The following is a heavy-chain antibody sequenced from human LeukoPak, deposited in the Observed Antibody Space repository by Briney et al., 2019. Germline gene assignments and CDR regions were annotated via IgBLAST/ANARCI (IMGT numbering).Heavy chain of an antibody. CDR2: IYYSGST. D-gene: IGHD4-23*01. Sequence: SETLSLTCTVSGGSISSSSYYWGWIRQPPGKGLEWIGSIYYSGSTYYNPSLKSRVTISVDTSKNQFSLKLSSVTAADTAVYYCAREPGGNDFLWGQGTLVTVSS. J-gene: IGHJ4*02. CDR3: AREPGGNDFL. CDR1: GGSISSSSYY. V-gene: IGHV4-39*07.